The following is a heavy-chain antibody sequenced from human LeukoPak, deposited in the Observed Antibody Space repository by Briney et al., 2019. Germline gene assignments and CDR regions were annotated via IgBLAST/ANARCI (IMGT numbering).Heavy chain of an antibody. V-gene: IGHV3-23*01. Sequence: EGSLRLSCAASGFIFSHYGMNWVRQAPGKGVEWVSGITSRSTTYYAASVKGRFTISRDNSKNMVWLQINSPTAEDTATYYCAKDGNWARFEDWGQGTLVTVSS. CDR2: ITSRSTT. CDR3: AKDGNWARFED. CDR1: GFIFSHYG. J-gene: IGHJ4*02. D-gene: IGHD7-27*01.